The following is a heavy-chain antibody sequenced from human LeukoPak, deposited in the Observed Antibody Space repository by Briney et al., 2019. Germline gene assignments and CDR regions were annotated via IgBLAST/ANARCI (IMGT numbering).Heavy chain of an antibody. V-gene: IGHV4-38-2*01. CDR1: GYSISSGYY. J-gene: IGHJ4*02. CDR2: IYHSGST. Sequence: KPSETLSLTCAVSGYSISSGYYWGWIRPPPGKGLEGIGSIYHSGSTYYNPSLKSRVTISVDASKNQFSLKLSSVTAADTAVYYCARRSSSWFPFDYWGQGTLVTVSS. D-gene: IGHD6-13*01. CDR3: ARRSSSWFPFDY.